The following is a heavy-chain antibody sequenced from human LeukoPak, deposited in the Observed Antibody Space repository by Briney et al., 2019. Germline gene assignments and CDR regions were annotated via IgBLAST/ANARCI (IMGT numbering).Heavy chain of an antibody. CDR1: GGSISSGSYY. D-gene: IGHD6-13*01. V-gene: IGHV4-61*02. CDR2: IYTSGST. CDR3: ARDMSIAAAGHNWFDP. Sequence: SETLSLTCTASGGSISSGSYYWSWIRQPAGKGLEWIGRIYTSGSTNYNPSLKSRVTISVDTSKNQFSLKLSSVTAADTAVYYCARDMSIAAAGHNWFDPWGQGTLVTVSS. J-gene: IGHJ5*02.